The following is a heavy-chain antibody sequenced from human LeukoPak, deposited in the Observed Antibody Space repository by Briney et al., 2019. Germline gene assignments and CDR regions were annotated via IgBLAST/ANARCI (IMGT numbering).Heavy chain of an antibody. J-gene: IGHJ3*02. D-gene: IGHD1-26*01. CDR1: GDSVSSNSAT. CDR2: TYYRSKWYN. V-gene: IGHV6-1*01. Sequence: SQTLSLTCAISGDSVSSNSATWNWIRQSPSRGLEWLGRTYYRSKWYNDYAVSVKSRIIINPDTSKNQLSLQLNSVTPEDTAVYYCARDLSGMWELPDAFDIWGQGTMVTVSS. CDR3: ARDLSGMWELPDAFDI.